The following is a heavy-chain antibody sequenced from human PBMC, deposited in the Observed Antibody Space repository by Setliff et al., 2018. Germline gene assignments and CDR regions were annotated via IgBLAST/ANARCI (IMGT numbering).Heavy chain of an antibody. CDR2: IKQDGSAK. CDR1: GFTFSTYW. J-gene: IGHJ4*02. CDR3: ARDPHFDS. V-gene: IGHV3-7*01. Sequence: GGSLRLSCAASGFTFSTYWMSWVRQAPGKGLEWVANIKQDGSAKYYVDSVKGRFSISRDNAKNSLYLQMNSSRAEDTAVYYCARDPHFDSWGQGKLVTVSS.